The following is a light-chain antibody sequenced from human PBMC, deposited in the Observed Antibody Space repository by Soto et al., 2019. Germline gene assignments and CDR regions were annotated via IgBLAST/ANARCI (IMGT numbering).Light chain of an antibody. CDR2: AAS. CDR3: QQSYSTPPIT. Sequence: DIPMTQSPSSLSASVGDRVTITCRASQSINSYLNWYQQKVGEAPKLLIYAASSLQSGVPSRFSGSGSGTDFTLTISSLQPEDFATYYCQQSYSTPPITFGQGTRLEIK. V-gene: IGKV1-39*01. CDR1: QSINSY. J-gene: IGKJ5*01.